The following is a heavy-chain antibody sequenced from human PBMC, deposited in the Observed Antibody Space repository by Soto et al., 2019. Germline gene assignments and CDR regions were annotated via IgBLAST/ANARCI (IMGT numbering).Heavy chain of an antibody. CDR1: GGSVISGIYY. CDR3: ATGRGPVYGGSVDY. CDR2: IYYSGST. V-gene: IGHV4-61*01. Sequence: PSETLSLTCTVSGGSVISGIYYWNWIRQPPGKGLEWIGYIYYSGSTNYNPSLKSRVTILVDTSKNQFSLNLSSMTAADTAVYYCATGRGPVYGGSVDYWGKGTLVTVYS. J-gene: IGHJ4*02. D-gene: IGHD2-15*01.